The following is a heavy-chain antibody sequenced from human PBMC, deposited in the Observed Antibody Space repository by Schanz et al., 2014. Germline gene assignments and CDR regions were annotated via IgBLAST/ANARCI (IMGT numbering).Heavy chain of an antibody. Sequence: QVQLVESGGGVVQFGRSLRLSCVASGFTFSSYGMHWVRQAPGKGLGWGAVIWYDENNKYYADSVKGRFTMSRDNSKNTLYLQMNSLRAEDTAVYYCARANYRRKINFDYWGRGTLVTVSS. CDR1: GFTFSSYG. CDR3: ARANYRRKINFDY. CDR2: IWYDENNK. D-gene: IGHD3-10*01. J-gene: IGHJ4*02. V-gene: IGHV3-33*01.